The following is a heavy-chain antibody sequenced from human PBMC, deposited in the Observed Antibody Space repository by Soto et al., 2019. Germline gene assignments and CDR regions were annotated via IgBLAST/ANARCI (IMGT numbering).Heavy chain of an antibody. CDR1: GGCISSYY. J-gene: IGHJ4*02. Sequence: SETLSLTCTVSGGCISSYYWTWIRQPPGKGLEWIGYIDYSGSTNYNPSLKSRVTISVDTSKNQFSLKLSSVTAADTAVYYCARLPGYCSSTSCYTTNPYFDYWGQGTLVTVSS. CDR2: IDYSGST. D-gene: IGHD2-2*02. V-gene: IGHV4-59*08. CDR3: ARLPGYCSSTSCYTTNPYFDY.